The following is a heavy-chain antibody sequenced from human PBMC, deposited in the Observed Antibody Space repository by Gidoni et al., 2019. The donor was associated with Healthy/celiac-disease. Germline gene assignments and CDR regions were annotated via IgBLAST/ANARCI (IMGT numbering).Heavy chain of an antibody. D-gene: IGHD6-13*01. J-gene: IGHJ4*02. CDR2: IYHSGST. V-gene: IGHV4-4*02. CDR1: GGSIRSGNW. CDR3: ASFPKYSSSWYGMPY. Sequence: QVQLQESGPGLVKPSGTLSLTCAVSGGSIRSGNWWSWVRQPPGKGLEWIGEIYHSGSTNYNPSLKSRVIISVDKSKNQFSLKLSSVTAADTAVYYCASFPKYSSSWYGMPYWGQGTLVTVSS.